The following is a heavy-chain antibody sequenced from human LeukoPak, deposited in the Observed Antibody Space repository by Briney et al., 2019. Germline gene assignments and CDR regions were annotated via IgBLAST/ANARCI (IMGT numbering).Heavy chain of an antibody. CDR2: ISWNSGKI. J-gene: IGHJ4*02. Sequence: PGRSLRLSCAASGFTFQGSAMHWVRQVPGKGLEWVSSISWNSGKIDYADSVKGRFTISRDNAKNSLYLQMNSLRAEDTALYYCAKEGFVCNNGICRYSDYWGQGTLVTVSS. CDR3: AKEGFVCNNGICRYSDY. CDR1: GFTFQGSA. D-gene: IGHD2-8*01. V-gene: IGHV3-9*01.